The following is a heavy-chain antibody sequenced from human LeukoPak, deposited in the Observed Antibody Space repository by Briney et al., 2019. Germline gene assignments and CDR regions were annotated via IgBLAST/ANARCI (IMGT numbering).Heavy chain of an antibody. CDR1: GGSISSGSYY. V-gene: IGHV4-61*02. CDR2: IYTSGST. J-gene: IGHJ3*02. Sequence: PSQTLSLTCTVSGGSISSGSYYWSWIRQPAGKGLEWIGRIYTSGSTNYNPPLKSRVTISVDTSKNQFSLKLSSVTAADTAVYYCAREFTIFGAFDIWGQGTMVTVSS. D-gene: IGHD3-3*01. CDR3: AREFTIFGAFDI.